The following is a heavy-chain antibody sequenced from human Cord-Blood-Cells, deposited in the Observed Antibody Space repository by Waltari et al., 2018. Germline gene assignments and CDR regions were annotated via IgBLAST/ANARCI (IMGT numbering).Heavy chain of an antibody. CDR3: ARGVAARGPPDAFDI. D-gene: IGHD6-6*01. Sequence: QLQLQESGSGLVKPSQTLSLTCAVSGGSISSGGYSWSWIRQPPGKGLEGIGYIYHSGSTYYNPSLKSRVTISVDRSKNQFSLKLSSVTAADTAVYYCARGVAARGPPDAFDIWGQGTMVTVSS. J-gene: IGHJ3*02. V-gene: IGHV4-30-2*01. CDR1: GGSISSGGYS. CDR2: IYHSGST.